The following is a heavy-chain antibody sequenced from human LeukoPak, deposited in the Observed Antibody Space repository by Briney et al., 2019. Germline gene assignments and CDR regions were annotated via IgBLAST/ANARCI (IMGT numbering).Heavy chain of an antibody. CDR2: MNPNSGNT. D-gene: IGHD2-2*02. CDR1: GYTFTSYD. J-gene: IGHJ6*02. Sequence: ASVKVSCKASGYTFTSYDINWMRQATGQGLEWMGSMNPNSGNTGYAQKFQGRVTMTRNTSISTAYMELSSLRSEDTAVYYCARCPGQYQLLYRRYYYYGMDVWGQGTTVTVSS. V-gene: IGHV1-8*01. CDR3: ARCPGQYQLLYRRYYYYGMDV.